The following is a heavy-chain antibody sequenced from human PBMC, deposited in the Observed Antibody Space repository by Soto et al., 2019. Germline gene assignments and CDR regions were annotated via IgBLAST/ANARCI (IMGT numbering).Heavy chain of an antibody. J-gene: IGHJ6*02. CDR1: GYTFTGYY. D-gene: IGHD2-2*01. CDR3: ARDRHIVVVPAAIPHSGMDV. CDR2: INPNSGRT. Sequence: ASVKVSCKASGYTFTGYYMHWVRQAPGQGLEWMGWINPNSGRTNYAQKFQGRVTITADESTSTAYMELSSLRSEDTAVYYCARDRHIVVVPAAIPHSGMDVWGQGTTVTVSS. V-gene: IGHV1-2*02.